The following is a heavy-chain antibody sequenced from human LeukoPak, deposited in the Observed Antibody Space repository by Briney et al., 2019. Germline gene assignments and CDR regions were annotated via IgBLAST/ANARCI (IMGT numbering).Heavy chain of an antibody. J-gene: IGHJ4*02. D-gene: IGHD3-9*01. Sequence: SVKVSCKASGGTSSSYAISWVRQAPGQGLEWMGGIIPIFGTANYAQKFQGRVTITTDESTSTAYMELSSLRSEDTAVYYCASTAYILRYFDWLHPRPFDYWGQGTLVTVSS. V-gene: IGHV1-69*05. CDR1: GGTSSSYA. CDR3: ASTAYILRYFDWLHPRPFDY. CDR2: IIPIFGTA.